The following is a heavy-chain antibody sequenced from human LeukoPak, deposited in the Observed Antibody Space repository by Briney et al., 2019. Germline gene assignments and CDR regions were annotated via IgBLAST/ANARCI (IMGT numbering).Heavy chain of an antibody. CDR1: GGSITTYY. CDR2: MYYSGDT. J-gene: IGHJ6*03. V-gene: IGHV4-59*01. D-gene: IGHD3-10*01. Sequence: SETLSLTCTVFGGSITTYYWTWIRQPPGKGLEWIGHMYYSGDTSYNPSLKIRVTISIDTSKNQFSLKLSSVTAADTAVYYCARVEEGYGSGRRENYYYYYMDVWGKGTTVTISS. CDR3: ARVEEGYGSGRRENYYYYYMDV.